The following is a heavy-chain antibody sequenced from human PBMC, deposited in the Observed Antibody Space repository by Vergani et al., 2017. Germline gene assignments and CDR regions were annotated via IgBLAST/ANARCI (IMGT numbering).Heavy chain of an antibody. J-gene: IGHJ6*02. CDR3: AKVRDTGFRYYYYGMDV. CDR1: GFTFSSYA. CDR2: ISYDGSNK. Sequence: QVQLVESGGGVVQPGRSLRLSCAASGFTFSSYAMHWVRQAPGKGLEWVAVISYDGSNKYYADSVKGRFTSSRDNSKNTLYLQMNSLRAEDTAVYYCAKVRDTGFRYYYYGMDVWGQGTTVTVSS. V-gene: IGHV3-30*04. D-gene: IGHD5-18*01.